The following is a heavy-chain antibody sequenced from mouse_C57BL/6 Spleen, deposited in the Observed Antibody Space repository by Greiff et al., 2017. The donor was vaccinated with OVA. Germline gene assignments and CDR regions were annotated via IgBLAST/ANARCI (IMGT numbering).Heavy chain of an antibody. CDR1: GYTFTSYW. V-gene: IGHV1-69*01. CDR3: ARGDVHFDY. J-gene: IGHJ2*01. Sequence: VKLQQPGAELVMPGASVKLSCKASGYTFTSYWMHWVKQRPGQGLEWIGEIDPSDSYTNYNQKFKGKSTLTVDKSSSTAYMQLSSLTSEDSAVYYCARGDVHFDYWGQGTTLTVSS. CDR2: IDPSDSYT.